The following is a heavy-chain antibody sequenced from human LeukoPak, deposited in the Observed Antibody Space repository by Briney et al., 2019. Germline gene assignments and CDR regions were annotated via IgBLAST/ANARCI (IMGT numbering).Heavy chain of an antibody. D-gene: IGHD5-24*01. CDR1: GDSISSSSYY. J-gene: IGHJ2*01. CDR2: IYYSGST. CDR3: ARHREGHFDL. Sequence: SETLSLTCTVSGDSISSSSYYWGWIRQPPGKGLEWIGSIYYSGSTYYNPSLKSRVTISVDTSKNQFSLKLSSVTAADTAVYYCARHREGHFDLWGRGTLVTVSS. V-gene: IGHV4-39*01.